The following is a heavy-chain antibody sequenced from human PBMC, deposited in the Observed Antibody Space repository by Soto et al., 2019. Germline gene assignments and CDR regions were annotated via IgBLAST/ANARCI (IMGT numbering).Heavy chain of an antibody. Sequence: SETLSLTCTVSGGSISSYYWSWIRQPPGKGLEWIGYIYYSGSTNYNPSLKSRVTISVDTSKNQFSLKLSSVTAADTAVYYCARGSFTIFGQEQELGFGYWGQGTLVTVS. J-gene: IGHJ4*02. CDR1: GGSISSYY. CDR3: ARGSFTIFGQEQELGFGY. CDR2: IYYSGST. D-gene: IGHD3-3*01. V-gene: IGHV4-59*01.